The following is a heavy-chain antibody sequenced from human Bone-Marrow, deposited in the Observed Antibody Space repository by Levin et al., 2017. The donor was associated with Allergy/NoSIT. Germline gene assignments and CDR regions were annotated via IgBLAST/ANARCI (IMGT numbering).Heavy chain of an antibody. J-gene: IGHJ4*02. CDR1: GFTFSIYW. CDR2: INEDGSEK. V-gene: IGHV3-7*01. CDR3: ARGLPHID. D-gene: IGHD5-12*01. Sequence: LSLTCAASGFTFSIYWMNWVRQAPGKGLEWVANINEDGSEKYYVDSVKGRFTISRDNAENSLFLQMISLRAEDTAVYYCARGLPHIDWGQGTLVTVSS.